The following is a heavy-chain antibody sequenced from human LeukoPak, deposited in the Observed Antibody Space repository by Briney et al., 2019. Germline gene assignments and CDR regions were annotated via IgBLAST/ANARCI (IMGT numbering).Heavy chain of an antibody. CDR2: IYYSGST. Sequence: SETLSLTCTVSGGSISSGDYYWSWIRQPPGKGLEWIGSIYYSGSTYYNPSLKSRVTISVDTSKNQFSLKLTSVTAADTAVYYCARFTPSSDYQFAFDYWGQGTLVTVSS. CDR3: ARFTPSSDYQFAFDY. D-gene: IGHD4-11*01. V-gene: IGHV4-39*01. CDR1: GGSISSGDYY. J-gene: IGHJ4*02.